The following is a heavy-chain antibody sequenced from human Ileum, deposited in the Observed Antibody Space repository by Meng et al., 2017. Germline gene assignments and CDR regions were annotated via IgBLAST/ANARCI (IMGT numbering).Heavy chain of an antibody. J-gene: IGHJ4*02. Sequence: GESLKISCAASGFIFSGYYMHWVRQAPGKGLVWVSRITPDGRDTNYADSVKGRFTMSRDNAKNTVFLQMNSLRAEDTAVYYCVRDKDGYNYWGQGTPVTVSS. CDR1: GFIFSGYY. V-gene: IGHV3-74*01. D-gene: IGHD5-24*01. CDR2: ITPDGRDT. CDR3: VRDKDGYNY.